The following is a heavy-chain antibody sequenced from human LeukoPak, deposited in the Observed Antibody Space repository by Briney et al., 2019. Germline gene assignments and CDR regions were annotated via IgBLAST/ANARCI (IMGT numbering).Heavy chain of an antibody. D-gene: IGHD5-12*01. V-gene: IGHV3-30-3*01. CDR1: GFTFSSCA. J-gene: IGHJ4*02. CDR3: AREFDYGGYADY. CDR2: ISYDGSNK. Sequence: PGGSLRLSCAASGFTFSSCAMHWVRQAPGKGLEWVAVISYDGSNKYYADSVKGRFTISRDNSKNTLYLQMNSLRAEDTAVYYCAREFDYGGYADYWGQGTLVTVSS.